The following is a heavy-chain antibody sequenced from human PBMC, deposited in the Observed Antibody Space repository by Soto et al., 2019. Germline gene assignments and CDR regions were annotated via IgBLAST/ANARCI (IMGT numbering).Heavy chain of an antibody. D-gene: IGHD3-10*01. CDR2: ILNDGSNR. V-gene: IGHV3-33*01. J-gene: IGHJ6*02. CDR1: GFTFSNYG. Sequence: QVQLVESGGGVVQPGRSLRLSCAASGFTFSNYGLHWVRQAPGKGLVWVAVILNDGSNRYHADAVNDRFTISRDNSKNMLDLQMNSLRAEDTAVYYCARDDEYSGNGMDVWGQGTTVTVS. CDR3: ARDDEYSGNGMDV.